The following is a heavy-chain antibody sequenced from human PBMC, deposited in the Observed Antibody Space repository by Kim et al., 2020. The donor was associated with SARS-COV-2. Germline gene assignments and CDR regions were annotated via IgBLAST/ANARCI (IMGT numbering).Heavy chain of an antibody. CDR3: ARHEAVLLWVGPGAFDI. Sequence: SETLSLTCTVSGGSISSYYWSWIRQPPGKGLEWLGYIYYSGSTNYNPSLKSRVTISVATSKNQFSLKLSSVTAADTAVYYCARHEAVLLWVGPGAFDIWGQWTRDTVSS. V-gene: IGHV4-59*08. CDR1: GGSISSYY. J-gene: IGHJ3*02. CDR2: IYYSGST. D-gene: IGHD3-10*01.